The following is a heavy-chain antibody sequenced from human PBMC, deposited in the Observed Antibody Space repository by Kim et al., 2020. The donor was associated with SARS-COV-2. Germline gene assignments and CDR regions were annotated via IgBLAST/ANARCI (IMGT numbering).Heavy chain of an antibody. V-gene: IGHV1-24*01. CDR3: ATGFDSSTTPHPYYYGMDV. Sequence: ASVKVSCKVSGYTLTELSMHWVRQAPGKGLECMGGFDPEDGETIYAQKFQGRVTMTEDTSTDTAYMELSSLRSEDTAVYYCATGFDSSTTPHPYYYGMDVWGQGTTVTVSS. CDR1: GYTLTELS. D-gene: IGHD6-13*01. J-gene: IGHJ6*02. CDR2: FDPEDGET.